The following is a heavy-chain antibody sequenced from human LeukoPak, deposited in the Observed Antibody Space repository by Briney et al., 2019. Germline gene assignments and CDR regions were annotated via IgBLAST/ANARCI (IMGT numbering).Heavy chain of an antibody. CDR2: IYHSGST. D-gene: IGHD3-3*01. V-gene: IGHV4-61*03. Sequence: SETLSLTCIVSGGSISNGDYYWNWIRQPPGKGLEWIGYIYHSGSTNYNPSLKSRVTISVDTSKNHFSLKLSSVTAADTAVYYCASATYYDSWSGYHGNRLPDAFDIWGQGTMVTVSS. CDR1: GGSISNGDYY. J-gene: IGHJ3*02. CDR3: ASATYYDSWSGYHGNRLPDAFDI.